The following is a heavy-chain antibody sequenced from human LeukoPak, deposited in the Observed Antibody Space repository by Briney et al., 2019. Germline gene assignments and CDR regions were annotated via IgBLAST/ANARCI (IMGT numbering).Heavy chain of an antibody. CDR3: ARVKQNSSGWYLLDY. CDR2: IYYSGST. J-gene: IGHJ4*02. V-gene: IGHV4-39*07. Sequence: SETLSLTCTVSGGSISSSSYYWGWIRQPPGKGLEWIGSIYYSGSTYYNPSLKSRVTISVDTSKNQFSLKLSSVTAADTAVYYCARVKQNSSGWYLLDYWGQGTLVTVSS. CDR1: GGSISSSSYY. D-gene: IGHD6-19*01.